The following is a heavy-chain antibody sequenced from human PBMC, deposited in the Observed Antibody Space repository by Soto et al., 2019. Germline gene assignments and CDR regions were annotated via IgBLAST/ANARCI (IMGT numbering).Heavy chain of an antibody. Sequence: ASVKVSCKASGGTFYTYTFSWVRQAPGQGLEWMGSITPIYPTTNYAEKFQGRLTVTADGSTSTAYMELSSLTSDDTAVYYCARIPRYSFPTSDDLDSWGQGTLVTVSS. CDR2: ITPIYPTT. CDR3: ARIPRYSFPTSDDLDS. D-gene: IGHD5-18*01. V-gene: IGHV1-69*13. J-gene: IGHJ4*02. CDR1: GGTFYTYT.